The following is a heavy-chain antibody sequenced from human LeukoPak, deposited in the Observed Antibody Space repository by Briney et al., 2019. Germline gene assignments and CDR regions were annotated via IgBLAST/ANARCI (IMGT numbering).Heavy chain of an antibody. V-gene: IGHV1-18*01. CDR3: ARVGCSSTSCYFGYYYYYYGMDV. Sequence: ASVKVSCKASGYTFTSYGISWVRQAPGQGLEWMGWISAYNGNTNYAQELQGRVTMTTDTSTSTAYMELRSLRSDDTAVYYCARVGCSSTSCYFGYYYYYYGMDVWGQGTTVTVSS. D-gene: IGHD2-2*01. CDR2: ISAYNGNT. J-gene: IGHJ6*02. CDR1: GYTFTSYG.